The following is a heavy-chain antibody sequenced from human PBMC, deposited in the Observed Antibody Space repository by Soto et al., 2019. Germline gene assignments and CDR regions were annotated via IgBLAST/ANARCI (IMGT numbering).Heavy chain of an antibody. V-gene: IGHV4-34*01. CDR2: INHSGRT. Sequence: SETLSLTCAVYGGSFSGYYWSWIRQPPGKGLEWIGEINHSGRTNYNPSLKSRVNISVDTSKNQFSLKLSSVTAADTAVYYCASRASYSSSWYSNYYYYYGMDVWGQGNTVT. D-gene: IGHD6-13*01. CDR3: ASRASYSSSWYSNYYYYYGMDV. CDR1: GGSFSGYY. J-gene: IGHJ6*02.